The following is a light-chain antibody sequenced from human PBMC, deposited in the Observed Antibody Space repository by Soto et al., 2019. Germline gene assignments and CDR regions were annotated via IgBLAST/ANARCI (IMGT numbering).Light chain of an antibody. V-gene: IGKV1-8*01. J-gene: IGKJ3*01. CDR2: AAS. CDR3: QQYYSYPST. CDR1: QGISSY. Sequence: AIRMTQSPSSFSASTGDRVTITCRASQGISSYLAWYQQKPGKAPKLLIYAASTLQSGVPSRFSGSGSGTDSTLTISCLQSEDFATYYCQQYYSYPSTFGPGTKVDIK.